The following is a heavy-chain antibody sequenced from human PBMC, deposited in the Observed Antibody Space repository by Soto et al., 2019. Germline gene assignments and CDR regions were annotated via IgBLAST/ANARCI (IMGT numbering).Heavy chain of an antibody. CDR3: AVYGYGVSAAAY. Sequence: QVLLVESGGGVVQPGRSLRLSCEASGFTFSRHEMDWVRQAPGKGLEWVAFISFDGSRKYYADSVKGRFTVSRDNSKNTLYLQLNSLRPEDTAVYYCAVYGYGVSAAAYWGQGTLVTVSS. J-gene: IGHJ4*02. V-gene: IGHV3-30-3*01. CDR2: ISFDGSRK. CDR1: GFTFSRHE. D-gene: IGHD4-17*01.